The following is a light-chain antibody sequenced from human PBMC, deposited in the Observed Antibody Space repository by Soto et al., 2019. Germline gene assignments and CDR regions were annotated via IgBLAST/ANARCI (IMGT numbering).Light chain of an antibody. Sequence: MVLTQSPVTLSLSQGEGATLSCRASQSVTGTNLAWYQQRAGQAPRLLIYDAVRRATGIPDRFSGSGSGTDFTLTISRLEPEDFAVYYCQQYGYSPITFGQGTRLEIK. V-gene: IGKV3-20*01. CDR2: DAV. J-gene: IGKJ5*01. CDR3: QQYGYSPIT. CDR1: QSVTGTN.